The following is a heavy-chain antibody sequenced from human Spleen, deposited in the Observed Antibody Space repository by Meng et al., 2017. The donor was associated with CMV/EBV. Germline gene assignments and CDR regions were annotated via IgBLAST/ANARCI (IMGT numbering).Heavy chain of an antibody. J-gene: IGHJ4*02. V-gene: IGHV4-34*01. CDR2: INHSGST. CDR1: GGSFSGYY. CDR3: ARDDNWAFDY. Sequence: GSLRLSCAVYGGSFSGYYWSWIRQPPGKGLEWIGEINHSGSTNYNPSLKSRVTISVDTSKNQFSLKLSSVTAADTAVYYCARDDNWAFDYWGQGTLVTSPQ. D-gene: IGHD1-1*01.